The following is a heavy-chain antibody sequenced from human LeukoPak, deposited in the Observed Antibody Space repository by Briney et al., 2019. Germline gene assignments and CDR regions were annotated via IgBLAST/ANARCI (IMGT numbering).Heavy chain of an antibody. Sequence: GESLKISCKGSGYSFTSYWIGWVRQMPGKSLEWMGIIYPGDSDTKYSPSFQGQVTISADKSISTAYLQWSSLKASDTAMYYCARLGYMTRYYFDYWGQGTLVTVSS. CDR2: IYPGDSDT. J-gene: IGHJ4*02. V-gene: IGHV5-51*01. CDR1: GYSFTSYW. D-gene: IGHD2-2*02. CDR3: ARLGYMTRYYFDY.